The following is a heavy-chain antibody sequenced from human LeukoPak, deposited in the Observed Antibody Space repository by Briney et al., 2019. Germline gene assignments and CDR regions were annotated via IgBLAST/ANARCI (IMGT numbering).Heavy chain of an antibody. CDR2: IYYSGST. D-gene: IGHD4-17*01. Sequence: PSETLSLTCTVSGGSISSSSYYWGWIRQPPGKGLEWIGSIYYSGSTYYNPSLKSRVTISVDTSKNQFSLKLSSVTAADTAVYYCARSSYGDYGDYYYYYMDVWGKGTTVTISS. CDR3: ARSSYGDYGDYYYYYMDV. CDR1: GGSISSSSYY. J-gene: IGHJ6*03. V-gene: IGHV4-39*01.